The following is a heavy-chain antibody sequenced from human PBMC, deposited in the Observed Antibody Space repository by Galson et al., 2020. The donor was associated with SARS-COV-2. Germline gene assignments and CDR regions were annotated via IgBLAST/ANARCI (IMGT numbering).Heavy chain of an antibody. V-gene: IGHV3-7*01. CDR2: IKQDGSEK. Sequence: GGSLRLSCAASGFTFSSYWMSWVRQAPGKGLEWVANIKQDGSEKYYVDSVKGRFTISRDNAKNSLYLQMNSLRAEDTAVYYCARDGGIGAAAGTNYYYYGMDVWGQGTTVTVSS. CDR3: ARDGGIGAAAGTNYYYYGMDV. CDR1: GFTFSSYW. D-gene: IGHD6-13*01. J-gene: IGHJ6*02.